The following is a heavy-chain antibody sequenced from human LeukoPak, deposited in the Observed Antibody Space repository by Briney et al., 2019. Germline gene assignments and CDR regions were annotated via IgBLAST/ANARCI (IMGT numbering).Heavy chain of an antibody. V-gene: IGHV3-20*01. D-gene: IGHD3-3*01. Sequence: GGTLRLSCAASGFTFDDYGMSWVRQAPGKGLEWVSGINWNGGSSGYADSVKGRFTISRDNAKNSLYLQMNSLRAEDTALYRCARALYYDFWSGSPDDAFDIWGQGTMVTVSS. CDR2: INWNGGSS. CDR3: ARALYYDFWSGSPDDAFDI. J-gene: IGHJ3*02. CDR1: GFTFDDYG.